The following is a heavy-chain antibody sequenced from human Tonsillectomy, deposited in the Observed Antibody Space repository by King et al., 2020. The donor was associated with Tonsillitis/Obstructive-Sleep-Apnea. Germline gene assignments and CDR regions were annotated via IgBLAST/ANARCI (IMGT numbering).Heavy chain of an antibody. V-gene: IGHV3-48*02. J-gene: IGHJ3*02. CDR2: ISSSSSTI. D-gene: IGHD3-16*01. CDR3: ASRGTLGAFDI. Sequence: VQLVESGGGLVQPGGSLRLSCAASGFTFSSYSMNWVRQAPGKGLEWVSYISSSSSTIYYADSVKGRFTISRDNAKNSLYLQMNSLRDGDTAVYYCASRGTLGAFDIWGQGTMVTVSS. CDR1: GFTFSSYS.